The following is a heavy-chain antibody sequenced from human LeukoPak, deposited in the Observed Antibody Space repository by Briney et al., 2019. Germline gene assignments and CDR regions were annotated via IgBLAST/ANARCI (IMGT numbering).Heavy chain of an antibody. J-gene: IGHJ4*02. CDR3: AKDNRRHYTSGPNPDSLH. CDR1: EFTFSSYW. D-gene: IGHD6-19*01. V-gene: IGHV3-7*03. Sequence: GGSLRLSCAASEFTFSSYWMNWVRQAPGKGLEWVSNIKQDASEKYYVDSVKGRFTISRDNAKNSLYLQMNSLRVEDTAFYYCAKDNRRHYTSGPNPDSLHWGQGALVTVSS. CDR2: IKQDASEK.